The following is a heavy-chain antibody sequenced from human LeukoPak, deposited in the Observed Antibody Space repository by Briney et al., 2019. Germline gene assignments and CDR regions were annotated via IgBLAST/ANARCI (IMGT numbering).Heavy chain of an antibody. Sequence: ASVKVSCKASGYTFTSYGISWVRQAPGQGLEWMGWISAYNGNTNYAQKLQGRVTMTTDTSTSTAYMELRSLRSDDTAVYYCARAARGYYYYYYYMDVWGKGTTVTISS. CDR3: ARAARGYYYYYYYMDV. CDR2: ISAYNGNT. J-gene: IGHJ6*03. V-gene: IGHV1-18*01. CDR1: GYTFTSYG. D-gene: IGHD3-10*01.